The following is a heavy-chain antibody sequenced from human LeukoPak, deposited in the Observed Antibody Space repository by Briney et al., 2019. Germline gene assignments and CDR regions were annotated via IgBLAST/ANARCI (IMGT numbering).Heavy chain of an antibody. CDR2: IIPIFGTA. CDR3: ARTLYDSSGYYFGWGPGGGSVKYYYYMDV. V-gene: IGHV1-69*13. J-gene: IGHJ6*03. Sequence: ASVKVSCKASGGTFSSYAISWVRQAPGQGLEWMGGIIPIFGTANYAQKFQGRVTTTADESTSTAYMELSSLRSEDTAVYYCARTLYDSSGYYFGWGPGGGSVKYYYYMDVWGKGTTVTVSS. CDR1: GGTFSSYA. D-gene: IGHD3-22*01.